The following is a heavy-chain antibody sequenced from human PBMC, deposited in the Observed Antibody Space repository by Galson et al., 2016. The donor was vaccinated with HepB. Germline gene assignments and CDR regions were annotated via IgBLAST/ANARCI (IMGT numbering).Heavy chain of an antibody. Sequence: SLRLSCAASGFTFSSSAMNWFRPAPGKGLEWLSHISGGSSTIYYADSVKGRFPVSRDNAKNSIYLQMNSLRDDDTAVYYCAKPFLSSGLYYFDYWGRGTLVTVSS. V-gene: IGHV3-48*02. J-gene: IGHJ4*02. CDR2: ISGGSSTI. CDR1: GFTFSSSA. D-gene: IGHD6-19*01. CDR3: AKPFLSSGLYYFDY.